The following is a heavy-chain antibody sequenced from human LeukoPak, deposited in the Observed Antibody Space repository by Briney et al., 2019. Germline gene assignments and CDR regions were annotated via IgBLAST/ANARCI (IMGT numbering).Heavy chain of an antibody. CDR2: IWYDGSNK. Sequence: GGSLRLSCAASGFTFSSYGMHWVRQAPVKGLEWVAVIWYDGSNKYYADSVKGRFTISRDNSKNTLYLQMNSLRAEDTAVYYCARDNSSLGAFDIWGQGTMVTVSS. CDR1: GFTFSSYG. D-gene: IGHD6-19*01. J-gene: IGHJ3*02. V-gene: IGHV3-33*01. CDR3: ARDNSSLGAFDI.